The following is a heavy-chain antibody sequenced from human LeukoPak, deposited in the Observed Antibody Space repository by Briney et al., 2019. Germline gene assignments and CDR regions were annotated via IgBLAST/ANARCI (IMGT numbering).Heavy chain of an antibody. CDR2: INHSGST. J-gene: IGHJ5*02. D-gene: IGHD6-13*01. CDR3: ASQGIAAAAGWFDP. Sequence: SSETLSLTCAVYGGSFSGYYWSWIRQPPGKGLEWTGEINHSGSTNYNPSLKSRVTISVDTSKNQFSLKLSSVTAADTAVYYCASQGIAAAAGWFDPWGQGTLVTVSS. V-gene: IGHV4-34*01. CDR1: GGSFSGYY.